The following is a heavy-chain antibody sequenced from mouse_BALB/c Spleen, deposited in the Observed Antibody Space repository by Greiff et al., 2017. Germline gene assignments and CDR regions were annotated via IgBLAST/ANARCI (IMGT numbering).Heavy chain of an antibody. CDR3: ARRRNYDGYYDYAMDY. J-gene: IGHJ4*01. D-gene: IGHD2-3*01. Sequence: EVKLVESGGGLVKPGGSLKLSCAASGFTFSSYAMSWVRQTPEKRLEWVATISSGGSYTYYPDSVKGRFTISRDNAKNTLYLQMSSLRSEDTAMYYCARRRNYDGYYDYAMDYWGQGTSVTVSS. CDR1: GFTFSSYA. CDR2: ISSGGSYT. V-gene: IGHV5-9-3*01.